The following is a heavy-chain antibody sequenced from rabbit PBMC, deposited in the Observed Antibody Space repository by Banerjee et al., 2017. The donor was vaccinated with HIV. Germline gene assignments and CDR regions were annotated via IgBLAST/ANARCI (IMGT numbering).Heavy chain of an antibody. CDR3: ARSFSKTSGYSPYYFNL. V-gene: IGHV1S45*01. CDR1: GFTISSSYW. CDR2: ITAGSSGST. J-gene: IGHJ4*01. Sequence: QEQLEESGGDLVKPEGSLTLTCTASGFTISSSYWICWVRQAPGKGLEWIACITAGSSGSTYYASWAKGRFTISKTSSTTVTLQMTSLTAADTATYFCARSFSKTSGYSPYYFNLWGPGTLVTVS. D-gene: IGHD1-1*01.